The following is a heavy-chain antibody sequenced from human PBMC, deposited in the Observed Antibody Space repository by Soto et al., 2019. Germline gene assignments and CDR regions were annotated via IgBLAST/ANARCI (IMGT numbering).Heavy chain of an antibody. V-gene: IGHV3-30-3*02. CDR2: ISFDGGNK. Sequence: QVQLVESGGGVVQPGRSLRLSCVASGFSFSFASHALHWVRPAPGKGLEGVAVISFDGGNKFYADSVKGRFTISSDNSKNTLYIEKSSLRPDGTAVYYGAKRAAGTGASLDSWGQGTLVSVSS. CDR3: AKRAAGTGASLDS. J-gene: IGHJ4*02. D-gene: IGHD1-1*01. CDR1: GFSFSFASHA.